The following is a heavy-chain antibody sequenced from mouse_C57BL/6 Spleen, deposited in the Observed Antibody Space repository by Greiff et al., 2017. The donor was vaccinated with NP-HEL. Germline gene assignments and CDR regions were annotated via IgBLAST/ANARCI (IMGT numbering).Heavy chain of an antibody. D-gene: IGHD1-1*01. CDR2: IDPETGGT. V-gene: IGHV1-15*01. CDR3: TRSVLRSYFDV. J-gene: IGHJ1*03. Sequence: VQLQQSGAELVRPGASVTLSCKASGYTFTDYEMHWVKQTPVHGLEWIGAIDPETGGTAYNQKFKGKAILTADKSSSTAYMELRSLTSEDSAVYYCTRSVLRSYFDVWGTGTTVTVSS. CDR1: GYTFTDYE.